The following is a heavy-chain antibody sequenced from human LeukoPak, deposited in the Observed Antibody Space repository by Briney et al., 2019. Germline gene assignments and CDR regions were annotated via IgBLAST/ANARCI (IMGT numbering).Heavy chain of an antibody. Sequence: ASVKVSCKASGYTFTGYYMHWVRQAPGQGLERMGWINPNSGGTNYAQKFQGRVTMTRDTSISTAYMELSRLRSDDTAVYYCASIPGYCTNGVCPREDWFDPWGQGTLVTVSS. J-gene: IGHJ5*02. D-gene: IGHD2-8*01. CDR3: ASIPGYCTNGVCPREDWFDP. CDR2: INPNSGGT. V-gene: IGHV1-2*02. CDR1: GYTFTGYY.